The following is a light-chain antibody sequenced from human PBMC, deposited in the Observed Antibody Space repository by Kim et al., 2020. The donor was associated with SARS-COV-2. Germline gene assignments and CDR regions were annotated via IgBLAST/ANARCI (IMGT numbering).Light chain of an antibody. J-gene: IGKJ1*01. CDR2: WAS. CDR1: QTVLSNSNNKNY. Sequence: DIVMTQSPDSLAVSLGERATINCKSSQTVLSNSNNKNYLAWYQQKPGQPPNLLIYWASTRESGVPDRFRGSGSGTDFTLTISSLQAEDVAVYYCQQYYSAPLTFGQGTKVDIK. V-gene: IGKV4-1*01. CDR3: QQYYSAPLT.